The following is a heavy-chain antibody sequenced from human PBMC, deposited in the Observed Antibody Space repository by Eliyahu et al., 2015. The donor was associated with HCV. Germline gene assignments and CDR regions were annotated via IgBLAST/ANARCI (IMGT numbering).Heavy chain of an antibody. CDR3: ARDLVSIAAPLGVDY. V-gene: IGHV4-38-2*02. CDR1: GYSISSGYY. Sequence: QVQLQESGPGLVKPSETLSLTXXVSGYSISSGYYWGWXRXPPGKGLEWIGSIYHSGSTYYNPSLKSRVTISVDTSKNQFSLKLSSVTAADTAVYYCARDLVSIAAPLGVDYWGQGTLVTVSS. J-gene: IGHJ4*02. CDR2: IYHSGST. D-gene: IGHD6-6*01.